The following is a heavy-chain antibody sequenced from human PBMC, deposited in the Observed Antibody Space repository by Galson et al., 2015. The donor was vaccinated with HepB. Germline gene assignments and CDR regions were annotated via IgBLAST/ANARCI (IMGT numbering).Heavy chain of an antibody. CDR3: ARDPELTIFGVASDGDY. J-gene: IGHJ4*02. CDR2: INPNSGGT. CDR1: GYTFTGYY. Sequence: SVKVSCKASGYTFTGYYMHWVRQAPGQGLEWMGWINPNSGGTNYAQKFQGRVTMTRDTSISTAYMELSRLRSDDTAVYYCARDPELTIFGVASDGDYWGQGTLVTVSS. D-gene: IGHD3-3*01. V-gene: IGHV1-2*02.